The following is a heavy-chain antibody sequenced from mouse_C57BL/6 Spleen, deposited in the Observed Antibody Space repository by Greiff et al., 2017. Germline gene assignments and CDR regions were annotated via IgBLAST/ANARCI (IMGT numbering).Heavy chain of an antibody. Sequence: EVQLQQSGPELVKPGASVKISCKASGYTFTDYYMNWVKQSHGKSLEWIGDINPNNGGTSYNQKFKGKATLTVDKSSSTAYMERRSLASEDSAVYYCAHGGYFDVWGTGTTVTVSS. CDR1: GYTFTDYY. CDR2: INPNNGGT. J-gene: IGHJ1*03. CDR3: AHGGYFDV. V-gene: IGHV1-26*01.